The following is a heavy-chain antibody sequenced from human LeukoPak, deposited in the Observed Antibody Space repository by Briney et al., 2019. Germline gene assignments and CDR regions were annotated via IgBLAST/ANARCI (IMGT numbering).Heavy chain of an antibody. CDR2: ISSSGSTI. D-gene: IGHD3-10*01. V-gene: IGHV3-48*03. CDR1: GFTFSSYG. Sequence: PGGSLRLSCAASGFTFSSYGMNWVRQAPGKGLEWVSYISSSGSTIYYADSVKGRFTISRDNAKNSLYLQMNSLRAEDTAVYYCARDEGVRGSGSYLPDYFDYWGQGTLVTVSS. CDR3: ARDEGVRGSGSYLPDYFDY. J-gene: IGHJ4*02.